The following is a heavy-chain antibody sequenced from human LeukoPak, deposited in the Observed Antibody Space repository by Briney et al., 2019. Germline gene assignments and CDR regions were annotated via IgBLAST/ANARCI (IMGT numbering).Heavy chain of an antibody. CDR3: ARALERFFDY. V-gene: IGHV3-48*03. D-gene: IGHD6-25*01. CDR2: ISSSGSTI. Sequence: GGSLRLSCAASGFTVSSNYMNWVRQAPGRGLEWVSSISSSGSTIYYADSMKGRFTISRDNAKNSLYLQMNSLRAEDTAVYYCARALERFFDYWGQGTLVTVSS. CDR1: GFTVSSNY. J-gene: IGHJ4*02.